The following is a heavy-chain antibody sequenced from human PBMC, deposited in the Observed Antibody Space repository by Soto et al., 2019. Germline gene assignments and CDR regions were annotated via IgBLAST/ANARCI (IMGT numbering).Heavy chain of an antibody. CDR2: INQSGSS. CDR1: EGSFGGYY. V-gene: IGHV4-34*01. D-gene: IGHD3-9*01. Sequence: PSETLSLTCAVYEGSFGGYYWSWIRQSPGRGLEWIGEINQSGSSRKNPSLESRVTMAVDRSKNQFSLKLNSVTAADTAVYYCARGFRLRLRYLAYSYNFDSWGPGTPLTVSS. CDR3: ARGFRLRLRYLAYSYNFDS. J-gene: IGHJ5*01.